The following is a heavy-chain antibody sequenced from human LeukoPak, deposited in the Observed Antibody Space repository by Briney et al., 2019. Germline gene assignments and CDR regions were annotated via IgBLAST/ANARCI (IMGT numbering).Heavy chain of an antibody. V-gene: IGHV1-2*06. Sequence: GASVKVSCKASGYTFTGYYMHWVRQAPGQGLEWMGRINPNSGGTNYAQKFQGRVTMTRDTSTSTVHMELSSLGSEDTAVYYCASHYSSSFATLGYWGQGTLVTVSS. CDR1: GYTFTGYY. CDR2: INPNSGGT. CDR3: ASHYSSSFATLGY. J-gene: IGHJ4*02. D-gene: IGHD6-6*01.